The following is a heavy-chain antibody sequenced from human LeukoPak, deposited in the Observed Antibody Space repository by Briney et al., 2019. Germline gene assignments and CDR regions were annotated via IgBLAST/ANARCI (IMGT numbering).Heavy chain of an antibody. CDR1: GFTFSSYA. V-gene: IGHV3-64D*06. Sequence: GGSLRLSCSASGFTFSSYAMHWVRQAPGRGLEYVSAISSNGGSTYYADSVKGRFTISRDNSKNTLYLQMSSLRAEDTAVYYCAASGGSYGSGSYHYWGQGTLVTVSS. CDR3: AASGGSYGSGSYHY. D-gene: IGHD3-10*01. CDR2: ISSNGGST. J-gene: IGHJ4*02.